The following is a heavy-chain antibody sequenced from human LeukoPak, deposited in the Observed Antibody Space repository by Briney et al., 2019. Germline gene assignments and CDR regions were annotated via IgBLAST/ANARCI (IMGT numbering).Heavy chain of an antibody. CDR1: GYTFTVYY. CDR2: INPNSGGT. Sequence: ASVKVSCKSSGYTFTVYYMHRGRHAPGQGLEWMGWINPNSGGTNYSQKFQGRVTMTRDTSISTAYMELSRLRSDDTAVYYCAQLGYCSSTSCYAGHYYYMDVWGKGTTVTVSS. J-gene: IGHJ6*03. D-gene: IGHD2-2*01. CDR3: AQLGYCSSTSCYAGHYYYMDV. V-gene: IGHV1-2*02.